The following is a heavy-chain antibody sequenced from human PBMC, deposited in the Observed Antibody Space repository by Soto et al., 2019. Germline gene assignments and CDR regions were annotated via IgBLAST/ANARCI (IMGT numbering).Heavy chain of an antibody. CDR3: ASLPYGDYIPDY. CDR2: ISAYNGNT. Sequence: ASVKVSCKASGYTFTSYGISWVRQAPGQGLEWMGWISAYNGNTNYAQKLQGRVTMTTDTSTSTAYMELRSLRSDDTAVYYCASLPYGDYIPDYWGQGTLVTVSS. V-gene: IGHV1-18*01. J-gene: IGHJ4*02. CDR1: GYTFTSYG. D-gene: IGHD4-17*01.